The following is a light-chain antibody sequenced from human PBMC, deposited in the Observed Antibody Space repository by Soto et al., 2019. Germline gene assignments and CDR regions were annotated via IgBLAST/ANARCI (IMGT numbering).Light chain of an antibody. CDR1: QSVSRD. V-gene: IGKV3-11*01. CDR3: QHRHN. J-gene: IGKJ3*01. CDR2: DAS. Sequence: DIVLTQSPATLSLSPGERATLSCRASQSVSRDFAWYQQKPGQAPRLLIYDASNRATGIPARFSVSGSGTDFTLAITSLQPEDFAVDYCQHRHNFGPGTKVDF.